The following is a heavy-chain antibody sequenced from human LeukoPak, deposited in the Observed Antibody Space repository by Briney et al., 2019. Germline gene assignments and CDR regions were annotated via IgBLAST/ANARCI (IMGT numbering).Heavy chain of an antibody. CDR1: GGTISTYY. Sequence: SETLSLTCTVSGGTISTYYWSWIRQPAGKGLEWIGRLTSSGTTNYNTSLKSRVSMSVDTSTNQLSLNLTSVTAADTAVYYCAREVSGSDYYRAYDYWGQGTLVTVSS. D-gene: IGHD3-3*01. J-gene: IGHJ4*02. V-gene: IGHV4-4*07. CDR2: LTSSGTT. CDR3: AREVSGSDYYRAYDY.